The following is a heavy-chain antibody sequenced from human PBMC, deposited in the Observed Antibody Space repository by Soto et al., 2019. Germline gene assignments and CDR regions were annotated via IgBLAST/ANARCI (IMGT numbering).Heavy chain of an antibody. J-gene: IGHJ5*02. D-gene: IGHD3-10*01. V-gene: IGHV2-5*02. CDR3: AQRLRAYGLQRERANYSDP. CDR2: IYWDDDK. Sequence: QITLKESGPTLVRPTQTLTLTCTFSGFSLSTTGVGVGWIRQPPGKALEWLALIYWDDDKRYSPSLKSRLTIPNTTSKYEVNLTMTNLGPVDTATYCCAQRLRAYGLQRERANYSDPWGQGTLFTVSS. CDR1: GFSLSTTGVG.